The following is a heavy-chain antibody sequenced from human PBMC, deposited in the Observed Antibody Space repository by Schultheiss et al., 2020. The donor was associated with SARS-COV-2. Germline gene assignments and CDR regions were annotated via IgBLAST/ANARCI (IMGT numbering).Heavy chain of an antibody. J-gene: IGHJ6*02. CDR1: GYTFTGYY. CDR2: INPNSGGT. CDR3: AREGSSSGYYPYYYYGMDV. Sequence: ASVKVSCKASGYTFTGYYMHWVRQAPGQGLEWMGWINPNSGGTNYAQKFQGWVTMTRDTSISTAYMELSRLRSDDTAVYYCAREGSSSGYYPYYYYGMDVWGQGTTVTVSS. D-gene: IGHD3-22*01. V-gene: IGHV1-2*04.